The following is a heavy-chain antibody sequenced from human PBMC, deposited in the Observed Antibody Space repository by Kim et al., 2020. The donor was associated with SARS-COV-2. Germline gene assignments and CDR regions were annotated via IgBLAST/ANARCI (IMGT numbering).Heavy chain of an antibody. V-gene: IGHV4-34*01. D-gene: IGHD3-10*01. CDR3: ASRLSNTSGWGGHYCDL. Sequence: SETLSLTCAVYGGSFSGYYWSWIRQPPGTGLEWIGEINHSGRTNYNPSLTSRVTISVATSTTKFSLTLTFVTAAAAAVYFCASRLSNTSGWGGHYCDLWG. CDR1: GGSFSGYY. CDR2: INHSGRT. J-gene: IGHJ2*01.